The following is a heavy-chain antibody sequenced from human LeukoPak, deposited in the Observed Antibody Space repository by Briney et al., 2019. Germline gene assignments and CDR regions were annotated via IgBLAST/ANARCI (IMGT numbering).Heavy chain of an antibody. CDR3: ARESDVNDYGDLWFDY. Sequence: SVKVSCKASGGTFSSYAISWVRQAPGQGLEWMGGIIPIFGTANYAQKFQGRVTITADESTSTAYMELSSLRSEDTAVYYCARESDVNDYGDLWFDYWGQGTLFTVSS. CDR2: IIPIFGTA. J-gene: IGHJ4*02. CDR1: GGTFSSYA. D-gene: IGHD4-17*01. V-gene: IGHV1-69*13.